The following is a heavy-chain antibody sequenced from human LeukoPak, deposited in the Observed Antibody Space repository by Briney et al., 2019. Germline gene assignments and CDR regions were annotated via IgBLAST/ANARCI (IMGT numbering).Heavy chain of an antibody. Sequence: GGSLRLSCAASGFTFSSYEMNWVRQARGKGLEWVSYISSSGSTIYYADSVKGRFTISRDNAKNSLYLQMNSLRAEDTAVYYCAREVLRFLEWFSPNYYYYGMDVWGQGPTVTVSS. CDR3: AREVLRFLEWFSPNYYYYGMDV. D-gene: IGHD3-3*01. CDR2: ISSSGSTI. V-gene: IGHV3-48*03. J-gene: IGHJ6*02. CDR1: GFTFSSYE.